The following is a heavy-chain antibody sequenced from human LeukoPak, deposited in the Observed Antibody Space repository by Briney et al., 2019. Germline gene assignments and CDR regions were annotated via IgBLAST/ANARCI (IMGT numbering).Heavy chain of an antibody. J-gene: IGHJ4*02. CDR1: GFTFSSYG. CDR2: ISYDGSNK. Sequence: QSGGSLRLSCAASGFTFSSYGMHWVRQAPGKGLEWVAVISYDGSNKYYADSVKGRSTISRDNSKNTLYLQMNSLRAEDTAVYYCAKDPGSSGYYFDYWGQGTLVTVSS. D-gene: IGHD1-26*01. CDR3: AKDPGSSGYYFDY. V-gene: IGHV3-30*18.